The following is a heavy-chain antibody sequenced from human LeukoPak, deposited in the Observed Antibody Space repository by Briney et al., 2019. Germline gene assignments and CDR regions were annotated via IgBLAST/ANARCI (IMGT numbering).Heavy chain of an antibody. D-gene: IGHD3-10*01. J-gene: IGHJ4*02. V-gene: IGHV3-7*04. CDR2: IKQDGSEK. CDR3: ASDREYYYGSGSFDY. CDR1: GSTFSSYW. Sequence: GGSLRLSCAASGSTFSSYWMSWVRQAPGKGLEWVANIKQDGSEKYYVDSVKGRFTISRDNAKNSLYLQMNRLRAEDTAVYYCASDREYYYGSGSFDYWGQGTLVTVSS.